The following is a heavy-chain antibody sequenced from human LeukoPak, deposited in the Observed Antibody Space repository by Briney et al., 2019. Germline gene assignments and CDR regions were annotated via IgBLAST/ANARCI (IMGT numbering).Heavy chain of an antibody. CDR2: INHSGST. CDR3: ANLEYCTNGVCYYYYGMDV. V-gene: IGHV4-34*01. Sequence: SETLSLTCAVYGGSFSGYYWSWIRQPPGKGLEWIGEINHSGSTNYNPSLKSRVTISVDTSKNQFSLKLSSVTAADTAVYYCANLEYCTNGVCYYYYGMDVWGQGTTVTVSS. CDR1: GGSFSGYY. D-gene: IGHD2-8*01. J-gene: IGHJ6*02.